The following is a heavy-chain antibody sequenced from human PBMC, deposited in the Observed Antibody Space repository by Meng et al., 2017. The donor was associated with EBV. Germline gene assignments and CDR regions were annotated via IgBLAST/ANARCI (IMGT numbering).Heavy chain of an antibody. Sequence: QVDVVPVWAEGEKPVSSGRVSCKASGGTFSSYAISWVRQAPGQGLEWMGGIIPIFGTANYAQKFQGRVTITADKSTSTAYMELSSLRSEDTAVYYCARDRWEPKGKGWFDPWGQGTLVTVSS. V-gene: IGHV1-69*06. CDR2: IIPIFGTA. J-gene: IGHJ5*02. CDR1: GGTFSSYA. D-gene: IGHD1-26*01. CDR3: ARDRWEPKGKGWFDP.